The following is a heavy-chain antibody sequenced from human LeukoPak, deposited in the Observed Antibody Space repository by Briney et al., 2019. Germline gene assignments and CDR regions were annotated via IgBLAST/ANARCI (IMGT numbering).Heavy chain of an antibody. CDR1: GGSISSYY. CDR3: ARVLGGPPAGWYFDL. V-gene: IGHV4-59*01. D-gene: IGHD3-10*01. CDR2: IYYSGST. J-gene: IGHJ2*01. Sequence: SETLSLTCTVSGGSISSYYWSWIRQPPGKGLEWIWYIYYSGSTNYNPSLKSRVTISVDTSKNQFSLKLSSVTAADTAVYYCARVLGGPPAGWYFDLWGRGTLVTVSS.